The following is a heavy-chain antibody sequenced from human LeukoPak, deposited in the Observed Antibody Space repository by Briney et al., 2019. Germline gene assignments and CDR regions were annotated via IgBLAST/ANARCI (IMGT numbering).Heavy chain of an antibody. CDR3: ARDTVDNRSAYYYQY. CDR1: GFTFIGYA. D-gene: IGHD3-3*01. V-gene: IGHV3-30-3*01. CDR2: ISSDGSKK. Sequence: PGGSLRLSCAASGFTFIGYAMHWVRQAPGKGLEWVAVISSDGSKKYYADSVKGRFTLSRDNPKNTLYLQMNSLRAEDTAVYYCARDTVDNRSAYYYQYWGQGTLVTVSS. J-gene: IGHJ1*01.